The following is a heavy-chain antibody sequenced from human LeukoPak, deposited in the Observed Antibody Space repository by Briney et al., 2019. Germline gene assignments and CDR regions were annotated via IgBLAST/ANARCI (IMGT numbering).Heavy chain of an antibody. D-gene: IGHD4-17*01. Sequence: SETLSLTCAVSGGSMSSGTYYWKWIRQPPGKGLEWVGCIYYSGNTFYNPSLESRITISLDTSKNQFSLRLTSVTPADTAVYYCGRGQFYGDYEDYWGQGTLVTVSS. CDR2: IYYSGNT. V-gene: IGHV4-31*11. CDR3: GRGQFYGDYEDY. CDR1: GGSMSSGTYY. J-gene: IGHJ4*02.